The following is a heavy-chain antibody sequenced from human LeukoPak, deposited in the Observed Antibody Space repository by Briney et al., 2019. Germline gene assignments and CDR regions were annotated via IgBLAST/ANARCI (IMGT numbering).Heavy chain of an antibody. CDR2: ISSSGNIV. CDR3: AGTYSHDYGDYVEYFQY. V-gene: IGHV3-48*03. Sequence: GGSLRLSCAASGFTFSNYEMNWVRQAPGKGLEWVSYISSSGNIVYYADSVKGRFTISRDNAKNSMYLVISSLRAEDTAVYYCAGTYSHDYGDYVEYFQYWGQGTLVTVSS. CDR1: GFTFSNYE. D-gene: IGHD4-17*01. J-gene: IGHJ1*01.